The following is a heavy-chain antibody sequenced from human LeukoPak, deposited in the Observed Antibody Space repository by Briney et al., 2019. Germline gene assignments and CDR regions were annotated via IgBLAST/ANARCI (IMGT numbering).Heavy chain of an antibody. CDR3: ARDLSTESYYDSSGYLY. D-gene: IGHD3-22*01. J-gene: IGHJ4*02. CDR2: ISGSGGST. V-gene: IGHV3-23*01. Sequence: PGGSLRLSCAASGFTFSSYAMSWVRQAPGKGLEWVSAISGSGGSTYYADSVKGRFTISRDNSKNTLYLQMNSLRAEDTAVYYCARDLSTESYYDSSGYLYWGQGTLVTVSS. CDR1: GFTFSSYA.